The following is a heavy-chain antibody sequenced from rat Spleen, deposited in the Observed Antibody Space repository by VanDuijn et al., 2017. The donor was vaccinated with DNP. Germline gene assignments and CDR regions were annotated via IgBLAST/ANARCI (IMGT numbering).Heavy chain of an antibody. CDR2: ISPSGGST. V-gene: IGHV5S13*01. D-gene: IGHD1-12*02. CDR1: GFTFSNYG. J-gene: IGHJ4*01. Sequence: EVQLVESGGGLVQPGRSLKLSCAASGFTFSNYGMAWVRQAPTKGLEWVASISPSGGSTYYRDSVKGRFTVSRDNAKSSLYLQMDSLRSEDTATYYCARRRLTMMVVITTSYAMDAWGQGTSVTVSS. CDR3: ARRRLTMMVVITTSYAMDA.